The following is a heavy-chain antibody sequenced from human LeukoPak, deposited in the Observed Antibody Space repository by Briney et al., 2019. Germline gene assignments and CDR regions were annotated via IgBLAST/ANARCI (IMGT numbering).Heavy chain of an antibody. CDR1: GFAFSSYA. CDR3: AKDLPLYYYDSSGYFGYFDY. J-gene: IGHJ4*02. D-gene: IGHD3-22*01. Sequence: GGSLRLSCAASGFAFSSYAMSWVRQAPGKGLEWVSAISGSGGSTYYADSVKGRFTISRDNSKNTLYLQMNSLRAEDTAVYYCAKDLPLYYYDSSGYFGYFDYWGQGTLVTVSS. V-gene: IGHV3-23*01. CDR2: ISGSGGST.